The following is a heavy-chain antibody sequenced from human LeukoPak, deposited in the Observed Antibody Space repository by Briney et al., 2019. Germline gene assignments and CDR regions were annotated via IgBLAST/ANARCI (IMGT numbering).Heavy chain of an antibody. J-gene: IGHJ4*02. D-gene: IGHD5-18*01. Sequence: SETLSLTCTVSGGSISSYHWSWIRQPAGKGLEWIGHININEGPKYDPSLRSRVTMSADTSRNQYSLKLSSVTAADTAVYYCARDGNSYGPDFDYWGQGTLVTASS. CDR1: GGSISSYH. V-gene: IGHV4-4*07. CDR3: ARDGNSYGPDFDY. CDR2: ININEGP.